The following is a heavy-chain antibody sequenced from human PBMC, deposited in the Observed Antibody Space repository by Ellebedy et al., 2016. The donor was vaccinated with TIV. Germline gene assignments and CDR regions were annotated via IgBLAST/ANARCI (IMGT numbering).Heavy chain of an antibody. CDR3: ARRSSGYCVGVKCTTDFDY. V-gene: IGHV3-74*01. Sequence: GGSLRLXXAASGFTFSSYWMHWVRQAPGKGLVWVSRINNDGTATTYADSVKGRFTISRDNTKNTLYLQMNSLRAEDTGVYYCARRSSGYCVGVKCTTDFDYWGQGSLVTVSS. J-gene: IGHJ4*02. CDR2: INNDGTAT. CDR1: GFTFSSYW. D-gene: IGHD2-2*03.